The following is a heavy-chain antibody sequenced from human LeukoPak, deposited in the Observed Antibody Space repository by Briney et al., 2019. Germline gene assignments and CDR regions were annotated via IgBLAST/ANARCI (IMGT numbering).Heavy chain of an antibody. D-gene: IGHD3-3*02. CDR2: IYYSGST. Sequence: KSSETLSLTCTVSGGSISNYYWSWIRQPPGKGMEWIGFIYYSGSTHYNPSLKGRVTLSVDTSKNQFSLRLSSVTAADTAVYYCARHRIQPPHYFDYWGQGTLVPVSS. CDR3: ARHRIQPPHYFDY. CDR1: GGSISNYY. V-gene: IGHV4-59*08. J-gene: IGHJ4*02.